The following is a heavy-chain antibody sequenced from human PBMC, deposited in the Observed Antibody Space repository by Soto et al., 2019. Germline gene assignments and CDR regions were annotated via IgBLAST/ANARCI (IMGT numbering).Heavy chain of an antibody. J-gene: IGHJ2*01. Sequence: QVQLVQCGAEVKKPGSSVKVSCKASGGAFTSYAISWVRQAPGQGLAWMGGDLPLFNISNYAQKFQARVTITAGEPTSTAYRDSSNLTSEDTAVYYCARRRLGYGSWYFDLWARGTLITVST. D-gene: IGHD3-10*01. CDR3: ARRRLGYGSWYFDL. V-gene: IGHV1-69*01. CDR2: DLPLFNIS. CDR1: GGAFTSYA.